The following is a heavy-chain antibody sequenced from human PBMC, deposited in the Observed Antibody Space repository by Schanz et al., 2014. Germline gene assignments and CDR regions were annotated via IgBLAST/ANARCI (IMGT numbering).Heavy chain of an antibody. CDR2: VTWDGGYT. CDR1: GFTFDDYT. V-gene: IGHV3-43*01. J-gene: IGHJ4*02. D-gene: IGHD5-12*01. CDR3: AKNRAGGYESFLDS. Sequence: EVQLVESGGGLVQPGESLRLSCAASGFTFDDYTMHWVRQPPGKGLEWVSLVTWDGGYTYYADSVKGRFTISRDNSKNSLYLQMDSLRSEDTALYYCAKNRAGGYESFLDSWGQGTLVTVSS.